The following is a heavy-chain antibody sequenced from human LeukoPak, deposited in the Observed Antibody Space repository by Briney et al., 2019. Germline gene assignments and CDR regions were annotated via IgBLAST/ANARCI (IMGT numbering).Heavy chain of an antibody. D-gene: IGHD3-3*01. Sequence: SETLSLTCTVSGGSVSSSGFYWGWIRQPPGKGLEWIGYIYYSGSTNYNPSLKSRVTISVDTSKNQFSLKLSSVTAADTAVYYCARGRFLEWASGHDAFDIWGQGTMVTVSS. CDR3: ARGRFLEWASGHDAFDI. V-gene: IGHV4-61*08. CDR1: GGSVSSSGFY. J-gene: IGHJ3*02. CDR2: IYYSGST.